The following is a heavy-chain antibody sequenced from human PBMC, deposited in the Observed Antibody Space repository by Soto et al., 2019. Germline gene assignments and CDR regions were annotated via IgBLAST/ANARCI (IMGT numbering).Heavy chain of an antibody. D-gene: IGHD2-8*02. J-gene: IGHJ6*03. CDR1: GFSFGDYA. Sequence: DVQLVESGGGLVQPGRSLRLSCEVSGFSFGDYAMHWVRQAPGKGLEWVSGIFWNSGTIAYADSVKGRFTISRDNAKKSLQMQRNRPRDEDTDLYYYAKGECTAFKCYSDYMDDWGKGTTVTVSS. CDR2: IFWNSGTI. V-gene: IGHV3-9*01. CDR3: AKGECTAFKCYSDYMDD.